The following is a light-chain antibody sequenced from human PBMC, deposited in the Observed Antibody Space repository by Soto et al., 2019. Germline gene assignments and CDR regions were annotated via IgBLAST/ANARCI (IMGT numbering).Light chain of an antibody. CDR3: QQYNDWPPIT. J-gene: IGKJ5*01. CDR2: DAS. CDR1: QSVWTY. Sequence: EIGLTQSPATLSLYPGERAPLSCKASQSVWTYLAWYQQKRGQAPRLLMYDASNRASGVPARFSGSGSGTDFTLTISSLEPEDFAVYYCQQYNDWPPITFGQGTRLEI. V-gene: IGKV3-11*01.